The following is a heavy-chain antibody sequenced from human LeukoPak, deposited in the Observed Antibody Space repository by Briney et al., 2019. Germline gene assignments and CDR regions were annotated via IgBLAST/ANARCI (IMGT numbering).Heavy chain of an antibody. CDR2: ISSSSSYT. Sequence: GGSLRLSCAVSGFTFSDYWMTWIRQAPGKGLEWISYISSSSSYTNYADSVKGRFTISRDNAKNPLYLQMNSLRAEDTAVYYCARRVDYWGQGTLVTVSS. CDR1: GFTFSDYW. V-gene: IGHV3-11*06. CDR3: ARRVDY. J-gene: IGHJ4*02.